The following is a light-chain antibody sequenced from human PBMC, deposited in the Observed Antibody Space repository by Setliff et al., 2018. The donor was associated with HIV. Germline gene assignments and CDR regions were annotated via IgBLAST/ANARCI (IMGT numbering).Light chain of an antibody. CDR2: DVS. CDR1: SSDVGVYNY. CDR3: YSYAVSNTLV. V-gene: IGLV2-23*02. J-gene: IGLJ1*01. Sequence: QSVLTQPASVSGSPEQSITISCTGTSSDVGVYNYVSWYQQHPGKAPKLMIFDVSERPSGVSDRFSGSKSGNTASLTISGLQAEDEADYYCYSYAVSNTLVFGTGTKVTVL.